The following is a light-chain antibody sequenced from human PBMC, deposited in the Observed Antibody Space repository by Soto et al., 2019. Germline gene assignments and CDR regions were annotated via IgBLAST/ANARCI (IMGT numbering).Light chain of an antibody. CDR1: QSVSGC. Sequence: EIVLTQSPATLSLSPGERATLSCRASQSVSGCLAWYQQKPGQAPRLLIYGASNRATGIPDRFSGSGSGTDFTLTISRLEPEDFAVYYCQQYGSSGTFGQGTKVDI. CDR3: QQYGSSGT. CDR2: GAS. V-gene: IGKV3-20*01. J-gene: IGKJ1*01.